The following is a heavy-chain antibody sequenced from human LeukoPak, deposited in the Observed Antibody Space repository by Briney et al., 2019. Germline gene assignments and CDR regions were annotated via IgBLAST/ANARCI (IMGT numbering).Heavy chain of an antibody. D-gene: IGHD2-2*01. Sequence: GRSLRLSCVASGFTFNTYGIHWVRQAPGKGLEWVAGISSDGSNKDYADSVKGRFTSSRDNSKNTLYLQMNSLRAEDTAVYYCAKAAYCTSTSCHFSGYAQRPLDSWGQGTLVTVSS. CDR2: ISSDGSNK. J-gene: IGHJ4*02. V-gene: IGHV3-30*18. CDR3: AKAAYCTSTSCHFSGYAQRPLDS. CDR1: GFTFNTYG.